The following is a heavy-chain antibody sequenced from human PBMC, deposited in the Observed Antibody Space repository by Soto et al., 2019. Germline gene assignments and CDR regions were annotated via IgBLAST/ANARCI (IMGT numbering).Heavy chain of an antibody. V-gene: IGHV1-69*08. CDR3: ARDVVVPAAMGWGSRA. Sequence: QGQLVQSGAEVKKPGSSVKVSCKASGGTFSSYTISWVRQAPGQGLEWMGRIIPILGIANYAQKFQGRVTITADKSTSTAYMELSSLRSEDTAVYYCARDVVVPAAMGWGSRAWGQGTLVTVSS. J-gene: IGHJ5*02. CDR2: IIPILGIA. D-gene: IGHD2-2*01. CDR1: GGTFSSYT.